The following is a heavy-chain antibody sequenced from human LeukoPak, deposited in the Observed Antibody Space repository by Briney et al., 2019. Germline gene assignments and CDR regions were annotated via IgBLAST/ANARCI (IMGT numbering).Heavy chain of an antibody. CDR3: AKSPVTIFGVVIIHFDY. J-gene: IGHJ4*02. CDR1: GFTFSSYA. CDR2: ISGSGGST. D-gene: IGHD3-3*01. Sequence: GGSLRLSCAASGFTFSSYAMSWVRQAPGKGLEWVSAISGSGGSTYYADSVKGRFTISRDNSKNTLYLQMNSLRAEDTAVYYCAKSPVTIFGVVIIHFDYWGQGTLVTVSS. V-gene: IGHV3-23*01.